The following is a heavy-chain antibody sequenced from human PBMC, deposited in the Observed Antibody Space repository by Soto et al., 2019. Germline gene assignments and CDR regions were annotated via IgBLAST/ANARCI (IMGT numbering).Heavy chain of an antibody. V-gene: IGHV3-30*18. J-gene: IGHJ3*02. CDR1: GFTFSSYG. D-gene: IGHD1-1*01. CDR3: AKDDIGNGYDAFAI. CDR2: ISYDGSNK. Sequence: GGSLRLSCAASGFTFSSYGMHWVRQALGKGLEWVAVISYDGSNKYYADSVKGRFTISRDNSKNTLYLQMNSLRAEDTAVYYCAKDDIGNGYDAFAIWGQGTMVTVSS.